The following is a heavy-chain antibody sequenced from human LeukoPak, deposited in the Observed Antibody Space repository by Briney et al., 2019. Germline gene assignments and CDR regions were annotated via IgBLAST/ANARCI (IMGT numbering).Heavy chain of an antibody. D-gene: IGHD1-26*01. CDR1: GFTFSSAW. V-gene: IGHV3-15*01. J-gene: IGHJ4*02. Sequence: GGSLRLSCAASGFTFSSAWLTWVRQAPGKGLEWVARIKSKTDGGTTDYAAPVEGRFTISRDDSKNTLYLQLNSLKTEDTAVYYCTSSGSSGAGDFDYWGQGTLVTVSS. CDR3: TSSGSSGAGDFDY. CDR2: IKSKTDGGTT.